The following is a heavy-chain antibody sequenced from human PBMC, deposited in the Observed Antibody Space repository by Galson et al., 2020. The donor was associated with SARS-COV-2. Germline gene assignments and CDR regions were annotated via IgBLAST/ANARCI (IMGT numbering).Heavy chain of an antibody. Sequence: SETLSLTCTVSGGSISRSTYYWGWIRQPPGKGLEWIGNISCSGSTYYSPSLRSRVTIALATSKNQFSLNLSSVTAADTAVYYCARDDSSPPYAMDVWGQGTTVTVSS. V-gene: IGHV4-39*07. CDR3: ARDDSSPPYAMDV. CDR2: ISCSGST. CDR1: GGSISRSTYY. D-gene: IGHD6-13*01. J-gene: IGHJ6*02.